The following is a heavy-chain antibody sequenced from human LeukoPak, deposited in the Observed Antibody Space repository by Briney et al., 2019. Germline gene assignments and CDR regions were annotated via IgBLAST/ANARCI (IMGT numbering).Heavy chain of an antibody. J-gene: IGHJ6*03. V-gene: IGHV1-69*05. CDR1: GGTFSSYA. D-gene: IGHD3-16*01. Sequence: SVKVSCKASGGTFSSYAISWVRQAPGQGLEWMGGIIPIFGTANYAQKFQGRVTITTDESTSTAYMELSGLRSEDTAVYYCARGLMAAGGYYYYYMDVWGKGTTVTVSS. CDR3: ARGLMAAGGYYYYYMDV. CDR2: IIPIFGTA.